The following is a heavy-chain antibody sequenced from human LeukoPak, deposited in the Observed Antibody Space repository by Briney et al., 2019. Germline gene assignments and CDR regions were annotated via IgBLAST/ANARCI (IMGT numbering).Heavy chain of an antibody. Sequence: ASVKVSCKVSGYTLTELSMHWVRQAPGQGLEWMGIINPSGGSTSYAQKFQGRVTMTRDTSTSTVYMELSSLRSEDTAVYYCATSSSWSPYYYYYMDVWGKGTTVTVSS. J-gene: IGHJ6*03. CDR3: ATSSSWSPYYYYYMDV. CDR1: GYTLTELS. CDR2: INPSGGST. D-gene: IGHD6-13*01. V-gene: IGHV1-46*01.